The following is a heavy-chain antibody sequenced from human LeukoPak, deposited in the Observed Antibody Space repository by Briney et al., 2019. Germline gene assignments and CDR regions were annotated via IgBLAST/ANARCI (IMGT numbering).Heavy chain of an antibody. D-gene: IGHD1-20*01. Sequence: GGSLRLSCAASGFTVRSYSMNWVRQAPGKGLEWVSYISSTGGIYYAESVRGGFTISRDNSQSSLYLQMNSLRVEDTAVYYCARDYNWGFDYWGQGTMVSVSS. J-gene: IGHJ4*02. CDR1: GFTVRSYS. CDR2: ISSTGGI. CDR3: ARDYNWGFDY. V-gene: IGHV3-48*04.